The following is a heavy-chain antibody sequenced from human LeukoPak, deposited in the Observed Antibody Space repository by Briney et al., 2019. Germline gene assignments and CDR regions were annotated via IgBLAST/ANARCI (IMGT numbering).Heavy chain of an antibody. V-gene: IGHV4-59*08. CDR1: GGSISSYY. CDR3: ARQGYDILTGYIDAFDI. J-gene: IGHJ3*02. Sequence: SETLSLTCTVSGGSISSYYWSWIRQPRGKGLEWIGYISYSGSTNYNPSLKSRVTISIDTSKNQFSLKLRSVTAADTAIYYCARQGYDILTGYIDAFDIWGQGTMVTVSS. D-gene: IGHD3-9*01. CDR2: ISYSGST.